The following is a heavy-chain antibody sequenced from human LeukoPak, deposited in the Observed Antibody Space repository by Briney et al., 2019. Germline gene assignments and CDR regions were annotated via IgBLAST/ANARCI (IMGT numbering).Heavy chain of an antibody. V-gene: IGHV3-23*01. D-gene: IGHD2-21*02. Sequence: AGGSLRLSCAASGFTFSSYGMSWVRQAPGKGLEWVSAISGSGGSTYYADSVKGRFTISRDNSKNTLYLQMNSLRAEDTAVYYCAKARGYIVVVTATLLDYWGQGTLVTVSS. J-gene: IGHJ4*02. CDR2: ISGSGGST. CDR3: AKARGYIVVVTATLLDY. CDR1: GFTFSSYG.